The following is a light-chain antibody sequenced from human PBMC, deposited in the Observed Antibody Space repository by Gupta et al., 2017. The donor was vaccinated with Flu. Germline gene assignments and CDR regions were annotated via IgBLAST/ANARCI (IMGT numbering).Light chain of an antibody. V-gene: IGLV3-25*02. CDR3: QSLVTSDTWV. Sequence: SPELTQPAAVSVSPGQTATITCSGDVLATHHAYWYQQKPGQAPLLVVFKDTERPAGIPGRFSGSTAETTVTLTINADQAEEEADYYCQSLVTSDTWVCGAGTKLTVL. CDR2: KDT. CDR1: VLATHH. J-gene: IGLJ3*02.